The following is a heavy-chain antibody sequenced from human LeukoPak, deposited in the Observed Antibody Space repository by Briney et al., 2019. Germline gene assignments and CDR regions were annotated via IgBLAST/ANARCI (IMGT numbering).Heavy chain of an antibody. CDR2: ISADGTTT. D-gene: IGHD3-16*01. CDR1: GFTFNTYW. V-gene: IGHV3-74*01. Sequence: GGSLRLSCVASGFTFNTYWIHWVRHGPGKGLVWVSLISADGTTTTYADSVKGRFTISRDNAKNTLSLQMNSLRAEDTAVYYCTRDTFGGDDFWGQGTLVTVSS. J-gene: IGHJ4*02. CDR3: TRDTFGGDDF.